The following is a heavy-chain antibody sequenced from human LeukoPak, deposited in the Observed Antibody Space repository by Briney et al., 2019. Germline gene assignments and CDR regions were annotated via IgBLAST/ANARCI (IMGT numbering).Heavy chain of an antibody. J-gene: IGHJ6*02. Sequence: PGGSLRLSCAASGFTVSSNYMSWVRQAPGKGLEWVSVIYSGGSTYYADSVKGRLHISKHNSKNTLYLQMNSLRAEDTAVYYCARDPRYNWNDVDYYYGMDVWGQGTTVTVSS. CDR1: GFTVSSNY. V-gene: IGHV3-53*04. CDR2: IYSGGST. D-gene: IGHD1-20*01. CDR3: ARDPRYNWNDVDYYYGMDV.